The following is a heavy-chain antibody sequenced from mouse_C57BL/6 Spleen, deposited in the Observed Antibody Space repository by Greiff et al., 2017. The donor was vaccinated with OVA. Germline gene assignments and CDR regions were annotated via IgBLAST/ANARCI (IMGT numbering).Heavy chain of an antibody. CDR2: IYPSDSET. Sequence: QVQLQQPGAELVRPGSSVKLSCKASGYTFTSYWMDWVKQRPGQGLEWIGYIYPSDSETHYNQKFKDKATLTVDKSSSTAYMQLSSLTSEDSAVYDCERSGYDYDGFAYWGQGTLVTVSA. D-gene: IGHD2-4*01. CDR3: ERSGYDYDGFAY. CDR1: GYTFTSYW. J-gene: IGHJ3*01. V-gene: IGHV1-61*01.